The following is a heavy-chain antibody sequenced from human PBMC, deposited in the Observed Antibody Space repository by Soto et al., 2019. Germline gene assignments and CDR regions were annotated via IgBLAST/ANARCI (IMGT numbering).Heavy chain of an antibody. V-gene: IGHV4-4*02. CDR1: GGSISSSNW. CDR3: ARGRVSGGSYLRTARRGYYFDY. CDR2: IYHSGST. D-gene: IGHD1-26*01. J-gene: IGHJ4*02. Sequence: NPSETLSLTCAVSGGSISSSNWWSWVRQPPGKGLEWIGEIYHSGSTNYNPPLKSRVTISVDKSKNQFSLKLSSVTAADTAVYYCARGRVSGGSYLRTARRGYYFDYWGQGTLVTVSS.